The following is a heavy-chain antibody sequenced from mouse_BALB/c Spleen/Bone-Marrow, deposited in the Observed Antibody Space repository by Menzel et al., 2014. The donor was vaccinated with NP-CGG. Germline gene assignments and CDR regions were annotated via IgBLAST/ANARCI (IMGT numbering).Heavy chain of an antibody. CDR2: ISTYYGDA. V-gene: IGHV1S137*01. Sequence: QVQLQQSGAELVRPGASVKISCKGSGYTFTDYAMHWVKQSHAKSLEWIGVISTYYGDASYNQKFKGKATMTVDKSSSTAYMELARLTSEDSAIYYCARRGGFYAMDYWGQGTSVTVSS. CDR1: GYTFTDYA. J-gene: IGHJ4*01. CDR3: ARRGGFYAMDY.